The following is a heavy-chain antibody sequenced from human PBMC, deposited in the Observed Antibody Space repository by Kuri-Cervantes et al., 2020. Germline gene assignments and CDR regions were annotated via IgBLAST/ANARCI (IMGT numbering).Heavy chain of an antibody. J-gene: IGHJ4*02. CDR3: AKGSSTSRPYYFDH. CDR1: GFTFSNAW. V-gene: IGHV3-23*01. Sequence: GGSLRLSCAASGFTFSNAWMSWVRQAPGKGLEWVSAITGSGGSTYHADSVKGRFTISRDNSKNTLYLQMNSLRAEDTAVYYCAKGSSTSRPYYFDHWGQGTLVTVSS. CDR2: ITGSGGST. D-gene: IGHD1-26*01.